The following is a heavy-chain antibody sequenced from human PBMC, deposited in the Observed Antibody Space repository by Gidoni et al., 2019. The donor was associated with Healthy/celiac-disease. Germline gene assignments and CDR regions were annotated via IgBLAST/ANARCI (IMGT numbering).Heavy chain of an antibody. D-gene: IGHD6-6*01. V-gene: IGHV3-30*02. Sequence: QVQLVESGGGVVQPGGPLSLSCAAAGCTCSSYGMHWVRQAPGKGLEWVAFIRYDGSNKYYADSVKGRFTISRDNSKNTLYLQMNSLRAEDTAVYYCAKLWSSSSLGVEDYWGQGTLVTVSS. CDR2: IRYDGSNK. CDR3: AKLWSSSSLGVEDY. CDR1: GCTCSSYG. J-gene: IGHJ4*02.